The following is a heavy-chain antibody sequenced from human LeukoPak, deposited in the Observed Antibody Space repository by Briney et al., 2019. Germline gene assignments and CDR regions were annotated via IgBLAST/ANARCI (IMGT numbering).Heavy chain of an antibody. J-gene: IGHJ4*02. D-gene: IGHD6-13*01. CDR2: IYYSGST. Sequence: NSSETLSLTCSVSGGSISVNSHYWGWIRQPPGKGLEWIGNIYYSGSTYYNSSLKSRVTISIDTSKSQFSLKLTSVTAADTAMYYCAKVSVSWSGGGDSWGQGTLVTVSS. V-gene: IGHV4-39*07. CDR3: AKVSVSWSGGGDS. CDR1: GGSISVNSHY.